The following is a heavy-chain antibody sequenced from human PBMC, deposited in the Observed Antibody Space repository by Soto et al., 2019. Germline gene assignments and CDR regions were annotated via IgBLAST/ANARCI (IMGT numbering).Heavy chain of an antibody. CDR1: GGTFSDSV. Sequence: QVQLVQSGPEVKTPGSSVTVSCKASGGTFSDSVTSWVRQAPGQGLEWMGGIVPIFGKANLAEKFQDRVTITADESTSTAYMKLSSLRSEDTAVYYCARGRDGSNYYFDYWGQGTLVTVSS. J-gene: IGHJ4*02. CDR3: ARGRDGSNYYFDY. D-gene: IGHD3-10*01. V-gene: IGHV1-69*01. CDR2: IVPIFGKA.